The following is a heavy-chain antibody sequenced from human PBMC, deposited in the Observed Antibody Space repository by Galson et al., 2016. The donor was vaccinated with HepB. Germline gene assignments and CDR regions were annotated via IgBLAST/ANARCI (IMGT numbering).Heavy chain of an antibody. J-gene: IGHJ4*02. V-gene: IGHV4-4*02. CDR2: IYHTGST. CDR1: GGSIGSGAW. CDR3: ARERRYCTDGSCYSFDY. Sequence: SETLSLTCGVSGGSIGSGAWWSWVRQPPGQGLEWIGEIYHTGSTNHNPSLRNRVTISVGKSKNRFSLHLNSVTPEDTAVYYCARERRYCTDGSCYSFDYWGLGTLVTVSS. D-gene: IGHD2-15*01.